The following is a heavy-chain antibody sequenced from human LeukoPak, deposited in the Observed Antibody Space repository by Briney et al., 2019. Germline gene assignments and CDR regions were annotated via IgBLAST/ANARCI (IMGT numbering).Heavy chain of an antibody. CDR2: IYSGGST. D-gene: IGHD5-18*01. CDR1: GLTVSSNY. V-gene: IGHV3-53*01. J-gene: IGHJ3*02. CDR3: AGYTYGYLNAFDI. Sequence: PGGSLRRSCAASGLTVSSNYMSWVRQAPGKGLEWVSLIYSGGSTYYADSVKGRFTISRDNSKNTLYLQMNSLRAEDTAVYYCAGYTYGYLNAFDIWGQGTMVTVSS.